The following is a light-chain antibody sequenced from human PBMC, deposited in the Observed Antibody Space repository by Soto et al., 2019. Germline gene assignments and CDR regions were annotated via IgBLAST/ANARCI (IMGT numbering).Light chain of an antibody. CDR3: QPSFSTPT. CDR2: AAS. Sequence: DIQMTQYQSSLSASVGDRVTITCRPSQSIGTYLNWYQQKPGKAPKLLIYAASSLQSGVPSRFSGSGSGTLFTLTISSLQPEDFATYSCQPSFSTPTFGQGTNVDIK. V-gene: IGKV1-39*01. J-gene: IGKJ1*01. CDR1: QSIGTY.